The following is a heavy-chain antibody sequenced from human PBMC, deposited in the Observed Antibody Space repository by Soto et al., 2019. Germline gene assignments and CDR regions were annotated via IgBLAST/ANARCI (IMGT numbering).Heavy chain of an antibody. CDR2: ISGYNGNT. CDR1: GYTFTSYG. D-gene: IGHD1-26*01. J-gene: IGHJ3*02. CDR3: ARDLATVIVGDACDI. Sequence: ASVKVSCKASGYTFTSYGISWVRQAPGQGLEWMGWISGYNGNTKYAQNLQGRVTMTTETSTSTAYMELRSLRSDDTAVYFCARDLATVIVGDACDIWGQGTMVTVSS. V-gene: IGHV1-18*01.